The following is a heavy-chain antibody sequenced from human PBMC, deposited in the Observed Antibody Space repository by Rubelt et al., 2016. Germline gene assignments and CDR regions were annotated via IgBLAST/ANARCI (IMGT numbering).Heavy chain of an antibody. V-gene: IGHV4-38-2*02. CDR1: GYSISSGYY. Sequence: QVQLQESGPGLVKPSETLSLTCTVSGYSISSGYYWGWIRQPPGKGLEWIGSIYHSGSTYYNPSLKSPVTISVDTSKNQFSLKLSSVTAADTAVYYWARDHSSGWYLEGFFDYWGQGTLVTVSS. J-gene: IGHJ4*02. CDR2: IYHSGST. D-gene: IGHD6-19*01. CDR3: ARDHSSGWYLEGFFDY.